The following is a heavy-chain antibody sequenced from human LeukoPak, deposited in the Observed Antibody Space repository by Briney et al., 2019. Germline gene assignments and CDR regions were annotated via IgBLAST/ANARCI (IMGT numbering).Heavy chain of an antibody. V-gene: IGHV1-18*01. CDR1: GYTFTIYG. Sequence: ASVKVSCKASGYTFTIYGISWVRQAPGQGLDWMGWISAYNGNTNYAQKLQGRVTMTTDTSTSTAYMELRSLRSDDTAVYYCARDPFAGTTLGVFDYWGQGTLVTVSS. D-gene: IGHD1-7*01. CDR2: ISAYNGNT. CDR3: ARDPFAGTTLGVFDY. J-gene: IGHJ4*02.